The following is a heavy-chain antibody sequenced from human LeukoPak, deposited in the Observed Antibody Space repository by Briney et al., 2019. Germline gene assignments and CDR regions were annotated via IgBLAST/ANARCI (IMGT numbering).Heavy chain of an antibody. CDR1: GFTFTNSA. V-gene: IGHV1-58*01. J-gene: IGHJ4*02. Sequence: ASVKVSCKASGFTFTNSAVQWVRQARGQRLEWIGWIVVGSGNTNFAQKIHKRVTITRDMSTSTTTMELTSLRSEDTAVYYCAADDLLSVYWGLGTLVTVSS. D-gene: IGHD3-3*01. CDR2: IVVGSGNT. CDR3: AADDLLSVY.